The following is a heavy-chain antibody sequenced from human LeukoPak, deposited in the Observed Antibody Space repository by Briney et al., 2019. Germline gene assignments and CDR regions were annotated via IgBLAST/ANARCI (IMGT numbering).Heavy chain of an antibody. J-gene: IGHJ3*02. Sequence: GGALRLSCSASGFTFSSYAMHWVRQAPGKGLEYVSAISRNGGSTFYADSVKGRFTISRDNSKNTLYLQMNSLRAEDTAVYYCAKHYYTSGYYGALDIWGQGTTVTVSA. CDR3: AKHYYTSGYYGALDI. V-gene: IGHV3-64*04. CDR2: ISRNGGST. D-gene: IGHD3-22*01. CDR1: GFTFSSYA.